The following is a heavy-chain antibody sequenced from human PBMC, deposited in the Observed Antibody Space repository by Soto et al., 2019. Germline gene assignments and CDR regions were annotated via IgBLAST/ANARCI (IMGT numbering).Heavy chain of an antibody. CDR1: GFTFSSYA. Sequence: EVQLLESGGGLVQPGGSLRLSCAASGFTFSSYAMSWVRQAPGKGLEWVSAISGSGGSTYYADSVKGRFTISRDNSKNTLYLQMNSLRAEDTAVYYCAKDTGSSWLYYYYYYGMDVWGQGTTVTVSS. D-gene: IGHD6-13*01. CDR2: ISGSGGST. V-gene: IGHV3-23*01. CDR3: AKDTGSSWLYYYYYYGMDV. J-gene: IGHJ6*02.